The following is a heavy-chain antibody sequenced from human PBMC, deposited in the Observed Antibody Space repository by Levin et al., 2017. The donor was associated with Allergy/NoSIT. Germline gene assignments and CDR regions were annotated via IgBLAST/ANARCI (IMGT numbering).Heavy chain of an antibody. Sequence: AGGSLRLSCAASGFTFSDYYMSWIRQAPGKGLEWVSYISSSGSTIYYADSVKGRFTISRDNAKNSLYLQMNSLRAEDTAVYYCARSGGDCTNGVCPDYYYYGMDVWGQGTTVTVS. D-gene: IGHD2-8*01. CDR1: GFTFSDYY. J-gene: IGHJ6*02. V-gene: IGHV3-11*01. CDR2: ISSSGSTI. CDR3: ARSGGDCTNGVCPDYYYYGMDV.